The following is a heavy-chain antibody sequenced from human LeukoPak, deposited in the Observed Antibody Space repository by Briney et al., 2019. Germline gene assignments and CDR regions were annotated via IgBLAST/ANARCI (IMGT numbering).Heavy chain of an antibody. CDR2: IFTSGST. D-gene: IGHD3-10*01. J-gene: IGHJ6*03. V-gene: IGHV4-4*07. CDR1: GGSISTYY. Sequence: SETLSLTCTVSGGSISTYYWSWIRQPAGKGLEWIGRIFTSGSTKYNPSLKSRVTISVDTSKNQFSLKLSSVTAADTAVYYCAREGKITMVRGVIRYYYMDVWGKGTTVTISS. CDR3: AREGKITMVRGVIRYYYMDV.